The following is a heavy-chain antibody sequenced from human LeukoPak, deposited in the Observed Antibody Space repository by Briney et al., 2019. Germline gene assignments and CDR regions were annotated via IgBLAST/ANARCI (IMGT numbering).Heavy chain of an antibody. CDR1: GGSISNYY. V-gene: IGHV4-4*08. D-gene: IGHD3-22*01. CDR3: ARASYSYDINGWVPFDY. CDR2: IYTSGST. J-gene: IGHJ4*02. Sequence: SETLSLTCTVSGGSISNYYWNWIRQPPGKGLEWIGRIYTSGSTNYNPSLKSRVTISGDTSKNQFSLRLSSVTAADTAVYYCARASYSYDINGWVPFDYWGQGTLVTVSS.